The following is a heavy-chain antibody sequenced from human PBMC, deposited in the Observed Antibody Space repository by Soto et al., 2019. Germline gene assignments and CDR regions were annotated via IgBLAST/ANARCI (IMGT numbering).Heavy chain of an antibody. CDR2: ISSSGSTA. V-gene: IGHV3-48*03. CDR3: TRAAWFPYLSFY. Sequence: LSCAASGFTFSRFELHWVRQAPGKGLEWISYISSSGSTAYYASSVEGRFTISRDNANNSVYLQMDSLRAEDTALYYCTRAAWFPYLSFYWGQGALVTVSS. J-gene: IGHJ4*02. D-gene: IGHD3-10*01. CDR1: GFTFSRFE.